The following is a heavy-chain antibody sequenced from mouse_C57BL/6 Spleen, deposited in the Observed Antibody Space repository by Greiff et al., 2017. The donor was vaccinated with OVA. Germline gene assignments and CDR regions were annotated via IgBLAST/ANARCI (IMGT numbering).Heavy chain of an antibody. V-gene: IGHV1-64*01. D-gene: IGHD2-1*01. CDR2: IHPNSGST. J-gene: IGHJ2*01. Sequence: VQLQQPGAELVKPGASVKLSCKASGYTFTSYWMHWVKQRPGQGLEWIGMIHPNSGSTNYNEKFKSKATLTVDKSSSTAYMQLSSLTSEDSAVYYCARYGNYEGYFDYWGQGTTLTVSS. CDR3: ARYGNYEGYFDY. CDR1: GYTFTSYW.